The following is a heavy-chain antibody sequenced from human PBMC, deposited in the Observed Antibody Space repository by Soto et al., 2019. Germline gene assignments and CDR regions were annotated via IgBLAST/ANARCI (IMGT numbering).Heavy chain of an antibody. J-gene: IGHJ5*02. CDR3: VRSGTARLLRHSWFDT. CDR2: ITTSSAYI. D-gene: IGHD2-21*01. V-gene: IGHV3-21*01. CDR1: GFTFNTYD. Sequence: EVQLVESGGGLGKPGGSLRLSCAASGFTFNTYDMNWVRQAPGKGLEWVSSITTSSAYIYYADSLKGRITISRDNGKNSRFLQTDSLRAEDTAVYYCVRSGTARLLRHSWFDTWGQGTLVTVSS.